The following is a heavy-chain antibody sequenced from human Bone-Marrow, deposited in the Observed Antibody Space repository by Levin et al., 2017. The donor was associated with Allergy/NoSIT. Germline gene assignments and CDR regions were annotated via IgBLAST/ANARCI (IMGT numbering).Heavy chain of an antibody. D-gene: IGHD6-19*01. CDR2: IRDKVNSYTT. CDR3: VIPRAVASISGGY. CDR1: GFTFSDHS. Sequence: HPGGSLRLSCAASGFTFSDHSMDWVRQAPGKGLEWVGRIRDKVNSYTTEYAASVKGRFTISRDDSMNSLYLQMNNLKIEDTALYYCVIPRAVASISGGYWGQGTLVSVSS. J-gene: IGHJ4*02. V-gene: IGHV3-72*01.